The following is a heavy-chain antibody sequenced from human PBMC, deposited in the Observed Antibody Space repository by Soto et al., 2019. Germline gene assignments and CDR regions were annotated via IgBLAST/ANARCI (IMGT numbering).Heavy chain of an antibody. CDR2: IYTSGST. CDR1: GGSISSYY. Sequence: XGTLSLTCTVSGGSISSYYWSWIRQPSGKGLEWIGRIYTSGSTNYNPSLKSRVTMSVDTSKNQFSLKLSSVTAADTAVYYCARDQGQAAGTVYYYYGMDVWGQGTTVTVSS. J-gene: IGHJ6*02. V-gene: IGHV4-4*07. D-gene: IGHD6-13*01. CDR3: ARDQGQAAGTVYYYYGMDV.